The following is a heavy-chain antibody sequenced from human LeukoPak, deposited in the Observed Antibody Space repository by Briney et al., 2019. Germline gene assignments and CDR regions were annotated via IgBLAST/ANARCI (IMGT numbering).Heavy chain of an antibody. CDR3: ARGGYSGFDP. CDR1: GYSISSGYY. D-gene: IGHD6-13*01. J-gene: IGHJ5*02. V-gene: IGHV4-38-2*02. CDR2: IYTSGST. Sequence: SETLSLTCTVSGYSISSGYYWGWIRQPPGKGLEWIGRIYTSGSTNYNPSLKSRVTISVDASKNQFSLRLTSVTAADTAVYSCARGGYSGFDPWGQGTLVTVSS.